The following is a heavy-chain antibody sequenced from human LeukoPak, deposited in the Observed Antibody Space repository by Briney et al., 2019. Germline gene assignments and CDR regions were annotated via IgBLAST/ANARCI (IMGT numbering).Heavy chain of an antibody. D-gene: IGHD6-19*01. Sequence: SETLSLTCAVSGGSISSSNWWSWVRQPPGKGLEWIGEIYHSGSTNYNPSLKSRVTISVNTSKNQFSLKLSSVTAADTAVYYCARGRSGWFPYFDYWGQGTLVTVSS. J-gene: IGHJ4*02. CDR2: IYHSGST. V-gene: IGHV4-4*02. CDR3: ARGRSGWFPYFDY. CDR1: GGSISSSNW.